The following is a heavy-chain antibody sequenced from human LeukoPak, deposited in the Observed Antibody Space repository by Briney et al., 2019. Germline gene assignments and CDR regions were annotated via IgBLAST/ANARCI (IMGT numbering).Heavy chain of an antibody. V-gene: IGHV4-38-2*02. CDR3: ASFYCSGGSCYQYYYYYYMDV. CDR2: IYHSGST. CDR1: GYSISSGYY. D-gene: IGHD2-15*01. Sequence: QPSETLSLTCTVSGYSISSGYYWGWIRQPPGKWLEWIGSIYHSGSTYYNPSLKSRVTISVDTSKNQFSLKLSSVTAADTAVYYCASFYCSGGSCYQYYYYYYMDVWGKGTTVTISS. J-gene: IGHJ6*03.